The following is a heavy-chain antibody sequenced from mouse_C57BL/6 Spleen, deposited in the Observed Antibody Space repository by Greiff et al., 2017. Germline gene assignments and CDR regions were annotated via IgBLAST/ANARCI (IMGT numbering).Heavy chain of an antibody. J-gene: IGHJ1*03. V-gene: IGHV3-1*01. CDR3: AREGRGSYFDV. CDR1: GYSITSGYD. CDR2: ISYSGST. Sequence: EVQLVESGPGMVKPSQSLSLTCTVTGYSITSGYDWHWIRHFPGNKLEWMGYISYSGSTNYNPSLKSRISITHDTSKNHFFLKLNSVTTEDTATYYCAREGRGSYFDVWGTGTTVTVSS. D-gene: IGHD3-1*01.